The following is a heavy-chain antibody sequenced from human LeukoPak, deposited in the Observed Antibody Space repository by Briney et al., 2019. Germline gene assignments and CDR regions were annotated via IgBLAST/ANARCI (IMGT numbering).Heavy chain of an antibody. J-gene: IGHJ5*02. Sequence: EESLKISCKCSGYISTSYWIWLRRHMGEKLVEFRYIIYPGYSDTRYSPSCQGHVTISADKSIITAYLQCSSMKASDTAMSYCARPGRLSVREGAKFDPWGQGNLVTVSS. CDR2: IYPGYSDT. D-gene: IGHD1-26*01. V-gene: IGHV5-51*01. CDR3: ARPGRLSVREGAKFDP. CDR1: GYISTSYW.